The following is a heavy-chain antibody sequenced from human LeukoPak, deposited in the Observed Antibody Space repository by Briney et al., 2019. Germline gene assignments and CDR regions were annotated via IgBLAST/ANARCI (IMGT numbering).Heavy chain of an antibody. Sequence: GGSLRLSCAASGFTVRNNYMSWVRQAPGKGLEWVSLIYSGGSTYYADSVKGRFTISRDNSNNTVYLQMNSLRAEDTAVYYCARDPRYCTNGVVCYMDVWGKGTTVTVSS. D-gene: IGHD2-8*01. CDR3: ARDPRYCTNGVVCYMDV. J-gene: IGHJ6*03. CDR2: IYSGGST. V-gene: IGHV3-66*01. CDR1: GFTVRNNY.